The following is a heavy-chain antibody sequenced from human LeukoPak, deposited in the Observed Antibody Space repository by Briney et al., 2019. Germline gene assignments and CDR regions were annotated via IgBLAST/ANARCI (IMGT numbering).Heavy chain of an antibody. CDR3: AKDGISWYYYMDV. Sequence: GASVKVSCKASGYTFTDYYMHWVRQAPGQGLEWMGWINTVSGGTNYAQKFQGRVTMTRDTSNSTAYMELSRLTSDDTAVYYCAKDGISWYYYMDVWGKGTTVTVSS. V-gene: IGHV1-2*02. CDR2: INTVSGGT. CDR1: GYTFTDYY. J-gene: IGHJ6*03. D-gene: IGHD1-26*01.